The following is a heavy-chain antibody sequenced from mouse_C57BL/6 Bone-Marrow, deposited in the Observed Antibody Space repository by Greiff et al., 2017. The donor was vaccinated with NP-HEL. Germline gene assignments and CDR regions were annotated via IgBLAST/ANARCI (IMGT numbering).Heavy chain of an antibody. CDR2: IYPRSGNT. CDR3: AREGTVAFDY. Sequence: VKLVESGAELARPGASVKLSCKASGYTFTSYGISWVKQRTGQGLEWIGEIYPRSGNTYYNEKFKGKATLTADKSSSTAYMELRSLTSEDSAVYFCAREGTVAFDYWGQGTTLTVSS. D-gene: IGHD1-1*01. V-gene: IGHV1-81*01. CDR1: GYTFTSYG. J-gene: IGHJ2*01.